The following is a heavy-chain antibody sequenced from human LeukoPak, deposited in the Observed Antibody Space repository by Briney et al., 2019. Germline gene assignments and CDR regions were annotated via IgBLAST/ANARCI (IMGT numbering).Heavy chain of an antibody. V-gene: IGHV3-30*18. Sequence: GGSLRLSCAASGFTFSSYGVHWVRQAPGKGLEWVAVISYDGSNKYYADSVKGRFTISRDNSKNTLYLQMNSLRAEDRAVYYCAKDFTMVRGARGGYGMDVWGQGTTVAVSS. CDR1: GFTFSSYG. CDR2: ISYDGSNK. CDR3: AKDFTMVRGARGGYGMDV. D-gene: IGHD3-10*01. J-gene: IGHJ6*02.